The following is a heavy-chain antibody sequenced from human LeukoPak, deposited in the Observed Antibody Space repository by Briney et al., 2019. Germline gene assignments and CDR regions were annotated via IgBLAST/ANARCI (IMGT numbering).Heavy chain of an antibody. D-gene: IGHD3-10*01. CDR1: GFIFTDYT. CDR3: VTDSNSGYYFDS. Sequence: GGSLRLSCSASGFIFTDYTMHWVRQAPGKGLEYVSAISPYGSTTYYADSVKGRFAISRGNSKNTLYLQMTSLRAEDTAVYYCVTDSNSGYYFDSWGQGTLVTVSS. V-gene: IGHV3-64D*09. CDR2: ISPYGSTT. J-gene: IGHJ4*02.